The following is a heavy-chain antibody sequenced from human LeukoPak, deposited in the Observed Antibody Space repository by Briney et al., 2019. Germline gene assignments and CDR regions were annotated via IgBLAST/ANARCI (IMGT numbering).Heavy chain of an antibody. J-gene: IGHJ5*02. V-gene: IGHV4-59*08. CDR1: GGSTSSYY. CDR3: ARLDDFWSPFDP. D-gene: IGHD3-3*01. CDR2: IYYSGST. Sequence: SETLSLTCTVSGGSTSSYYWSWIRQPPGKGLEWIGYIYYSGSTNYNPSLKSRVTISVDTSKNQFSLKLSSVTAADTAVYYCARLDDFWSPFDPWGQGTLVTVSS.